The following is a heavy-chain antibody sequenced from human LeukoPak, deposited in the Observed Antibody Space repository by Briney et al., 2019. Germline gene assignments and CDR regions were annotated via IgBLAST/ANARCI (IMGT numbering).Heavy chain of an antibody. CDR1: GYTFTDYY. D-gene: IGHD2-15*01. V-gene: IGHV1-2*02. Sequence: ASVKVSCKASGYTFTDYYIHWVRQAPGQGLEWMGWINPYSGGTNCAQKFQGRVTMTRDTSINTAYMELSRLTSDDAAVYYCAKTAYCTGGLCYSNFDYWGQGTLVTVSS. J-gene: IGHJ4*02. CDR2: INPYSGGT. CDR3: AKTAYCTGGLCYSNFDY.